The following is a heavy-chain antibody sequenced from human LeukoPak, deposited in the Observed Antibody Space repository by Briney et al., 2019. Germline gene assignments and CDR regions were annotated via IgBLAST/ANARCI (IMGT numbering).Heavy chain of an antibody. CDR1: GYTFTSYY. CDR3: AREFVEMATNLYYMDV. V-gene: IGHV1-46*01. D-gene: IGHD5-24*01. Sequence: ASVKVSCKASGYTFTSYYMHWVRQAPGQGLEWIGIINPSGGSTSYAQKFQGRVTMTRDTSTSTVCMELSSLRSEDTAVYYCAREFVEMATNLYYMDVWGKGTTVTVSS. J-gene: IGHJ6*03. CDR2: INPSGGST.